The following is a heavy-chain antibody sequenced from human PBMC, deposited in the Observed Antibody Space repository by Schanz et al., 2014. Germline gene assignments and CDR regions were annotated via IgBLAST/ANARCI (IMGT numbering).Heavy chain of an antibody. CDR2: ISASGGTT. J-gene: IGHJ4*02. V-gene: IGHV3-23*04. CDR1: GFTFSAYA. CDR3: ARDGEAAAGCDY. D-gene: IGHD6-13*01. Sequence: GQLVESGGGVVQPGGSLRLSCAASGFTFSAYAMTWVRQIPGKGLEWVSAISASGGTTYYADSVKGRFTISRDNSKNTLYLQMNSLRAEDTAVYYCARDGEAAAGCDYWGQGTLVTVSS.